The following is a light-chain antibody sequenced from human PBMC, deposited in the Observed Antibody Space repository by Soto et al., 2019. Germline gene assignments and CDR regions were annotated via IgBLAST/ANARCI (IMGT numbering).Light chain of an antibody. CDR2: NDN. V-gene: IGLV1-44*01. CDR3: AAWDDSLNGVV. CDR1: ISNIGNNA. Sequence: QPVLTQAPSASGTPGQRVTISCSGSISNIGNNAVSWYQRLPGTAPKLLIYNDNQRPSGVPDRFSGSKSGTSASLAISGLQSEDEADYYCAAWDDSLNGVVFGGGTKLTVL. J-gene: IGLJ2*01.